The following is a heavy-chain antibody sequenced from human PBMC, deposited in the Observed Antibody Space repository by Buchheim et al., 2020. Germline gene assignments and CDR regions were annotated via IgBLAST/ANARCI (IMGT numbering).Heavy chain of an antibody. CDR3: ARDRAGYCSGGSCYSADYGMDV. CDR2: IYYSGST. J-gene: IGHJ6*02. Sequence: QVQLQESGPGLVKPSQTLSLTCTVSGGSISSGGYYWSWIRQHPGKGLEWIGYIYYSGSTYYNPSLKSRVTISVDTSKNQFSLKLSSVTAADTDVYYCARDRAGYCSGGSCYSADYGMDVWGQGTT. V-gene: IGHV4-31*03. CDR1: GGSISSGGYY. D-gene: IGHD2-15*01.